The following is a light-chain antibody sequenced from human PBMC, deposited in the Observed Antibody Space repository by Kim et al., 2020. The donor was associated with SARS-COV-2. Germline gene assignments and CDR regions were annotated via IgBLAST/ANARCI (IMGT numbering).Light chain of an antibody. J-gene: IGKJ2*01. V-gene: IGKV1-39*01. CDR2: AAS. CDR3: QQSYSTLYT. Sequence: DIQMTQSPSSLSASVGDRVTITCRASQSISSYLNWYQQKPGKAPKLLIYAASSLQSGVPSRFSGSGSGTDFTLTISSLQPEDFATYYFQQSYSTLYTWGMGTKLEI. CDR1: QSISSY.